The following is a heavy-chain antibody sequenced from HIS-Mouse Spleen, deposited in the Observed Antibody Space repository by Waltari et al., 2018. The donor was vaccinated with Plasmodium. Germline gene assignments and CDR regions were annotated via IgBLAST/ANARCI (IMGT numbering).Heavy chain of an antibody. V-gene: IGHV3-21*01. CDR2: ISSSSSYI. CDR3: ARDQNNWGSGWYFDL. Sequence: EVQLVESGGGLVKPGGSLRLSCAASGFTFSTYSITWVRQAPGKGLEWGSSISSSSSYIYYADSVKGRFTISRDNAKNSLYLQMNSLRAEDTAVYYCARDQNNWGSGWYFDLWGRGTLVTVSS. CDR1: GFTFSTYS. D-gene: IGHD7-27*01. J-gene: IGHJ2*01.